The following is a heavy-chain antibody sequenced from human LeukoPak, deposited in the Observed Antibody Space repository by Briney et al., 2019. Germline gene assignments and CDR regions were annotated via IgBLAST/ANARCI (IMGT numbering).Heavy chain of an antibody. D-gene: IGHD2-2*01. CDR3: ARAPQRDCSSTSCPPPDY. CDR1: GYTFTGYY. CDR2: INPNSGGT. V-gene: IGHV1-2*06. Sequence: ASVKVSCKASGYTFTGYYMHWVRQAPGQGLEWMGRINPNSGGTNYAQKFQGRVTMTRDTSISTAYMELSRLRSDDTAVYYCARAPQRDCSSTSCPPPDYWGQGTLVTVSS. J-gene: IGHJ4*02.